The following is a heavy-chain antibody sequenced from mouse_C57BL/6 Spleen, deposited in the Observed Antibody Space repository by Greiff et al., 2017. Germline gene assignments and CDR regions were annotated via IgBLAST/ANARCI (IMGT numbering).Heavy chain of an antibody. Sequence: VQLQQSGPGLVQPSQSLSITCTVSGFSLTSYGVHWVRQSPGKGLEWLGVIWRGGSTDYNAAFISRLSISKDNSKSQVFFKMNSLQADDTAIYYCARRGIYYGSSYGAWFAYWGQGTLVTVSA. CDR2: IWRGGST. V-gene: IGHV2-2*01. CDR1: GFSLTSYG. D-gene: IGHD1-1*01. CDR3: ARRGIYYGSSYGAWFAY. J-gene: IGHJ3*01.